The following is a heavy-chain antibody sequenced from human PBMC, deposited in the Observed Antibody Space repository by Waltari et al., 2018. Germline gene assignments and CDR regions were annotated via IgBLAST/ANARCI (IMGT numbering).Heavy chain of an antibody. CDR1: GGSISSHY. Sequence: QVQLQESGPGLVKPSETLSLTCTVSGGSISSHYWSWIRQPPGKGLEWIGYIYYSGSTNYNPSLKSRVTISVDTSKNQFSLKLSSVTAADTSVYYCARERYSRVFDYWGQGTLVTVSS. V-gene: IGHV4-59*11. CDR2: IYYSGST. J-gene: IGHJ4*02. D-gene: IGHD1-1*01. CDR3: ARERYSRVFDY.